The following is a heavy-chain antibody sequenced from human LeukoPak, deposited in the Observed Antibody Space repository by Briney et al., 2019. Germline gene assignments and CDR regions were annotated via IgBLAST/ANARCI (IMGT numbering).Heavy chain of an antibody. CDR2: ISANGGST. CDR1: GFTFSSHS. CDR3: AKGTSGWYNFDY. Sequence: PGGSLRLSCAASGFTFSSHSMNWVREAPGKGLEWVSAISANGGSTHYADSVKGRLSFSRDNSKNTLYLQMNSLRHEDTAVYYCAKGTSGWYNFDYWGQGTLVTVSS. V-gene: IGHV3-23*01. D-gene: IGHD6-19*01. J-gene: IGHJ4*02.